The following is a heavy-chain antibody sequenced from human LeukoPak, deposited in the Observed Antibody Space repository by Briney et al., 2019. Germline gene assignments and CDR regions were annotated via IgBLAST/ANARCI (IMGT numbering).Heavy chain of an antibody. CDR2: ISSSSSTI. CDR3: ARAYSTYFDY. V-gene: IGHV3-48*01. CDR1: GFTFSSYS. Sequence: GGSLRLSCAASGFTFSSYSMNWVRQAPGKGLEWVSYISSSSSTIYYADSVKGRFTISRDNAKNSLYLQMNSLRAEDTAVYYCARAYSTYFDYWGQGTLVTVSS. J-gene: IGHJ4*02. D-gene: IGHD4-11*01.